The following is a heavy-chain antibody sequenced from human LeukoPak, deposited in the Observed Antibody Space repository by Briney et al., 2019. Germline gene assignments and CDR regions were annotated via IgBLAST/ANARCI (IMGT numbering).Heavy chain of an antibody. V-gene: IGHV4-61*10. D-gene: IGHD6-6*01. CDR1: GGSISSGSYY. J-gene: IGHJ5*02. Sequence: PSETLSLTCTVSGGSISSGSYYWSWIRQPAGKGLEWIGYIYYSGSTNYNPSLKSRVTISVDTSKNQFSLKLSSVTAADTAVYYCAQSPYSSSSLWFDPWGQGTLVTVSS. CDR2: IYYSGST. CDR3: AQSPYSSSSLWFDP.